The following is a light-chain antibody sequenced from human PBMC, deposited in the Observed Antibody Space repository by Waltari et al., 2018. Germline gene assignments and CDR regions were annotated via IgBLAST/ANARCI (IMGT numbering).Light chain of an antibody. CDR2: GNS. V-gene: IGLV1-44*01. J-gene: IGLJ3*02. Sequence: QSALTQEASVSGTVGQQVTLSCTGETNNVGSYAVGWYQQISHGVPKSVMFGNSLPPGIPDRFSASKSGTTASLTISGLQPEDEGDYYCSTWDFSFRAWVFGGGTKLTVL. CDR1: TNNVGSYA. CDR3: STWDFSFRAWV.